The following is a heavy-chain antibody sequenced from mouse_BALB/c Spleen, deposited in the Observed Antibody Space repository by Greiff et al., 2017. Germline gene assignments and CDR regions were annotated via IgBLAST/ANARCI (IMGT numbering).Heavy chain of an antibody. V-gene: IGHV1-54*01. D-gene: IGHD1-1*02. CDR2: INPGSGGT. Sequence: QVQLQQSGAELVRPGTSVKVSCKASGYAFTNYLIEWVKQRPGQGLEWIGVINPGSGGTNYNEKFKGKATLTADKSSSTAYMQLSSLTSDDSAVYFCARGGLWYWYFDVWGAGTTVTVAS. CDR1: GYAFTNYL. CDR3: ARGGLWYWYFDV. J-gene: IGHJ1*01.